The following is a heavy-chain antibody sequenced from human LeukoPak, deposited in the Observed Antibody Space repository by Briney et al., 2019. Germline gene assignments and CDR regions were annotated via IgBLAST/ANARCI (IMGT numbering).Heavy chain of an antibody. D-gene: IGHD6-13*01. J-gene: IGHJ6*03. CDR3: ARNSGTAAYYYYYYMDV. CDR1: GGTFSSYA. CDR2: IIPIFGTA. Sequence: ASVKVSCKASGGTFSSYAISWVRQAPGQGLEWMGGIIPIFGTANYAQKFQGRVTITTDESTSTAYMELSSLRSEDTAVYYCARNSGTAAYYYYYYMDVWGIGTTVTVSS. V-gene: IGHV1-69*05.